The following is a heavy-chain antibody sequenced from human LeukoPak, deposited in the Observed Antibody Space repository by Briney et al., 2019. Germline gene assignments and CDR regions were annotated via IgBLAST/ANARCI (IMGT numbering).Heavy chain of an antibody. V-gene: IGHV3-74*01. CDR3: ARGYSGYFYY. Sequence: PRGSLRLSSAASGFTSSSYWMQWVRHAPGKGLVWVSRIDGDGSSTNYADSVKGRFTISRDNAKNTLYLQMNSLRAEDTAVYYCARGYSGYFYYWGQGTLVTVSS. CDR1: GFTSSSYW. D-gene: IGHD5-12*01. CDR2: IDGDGSST. J-gene: IGHJ4*02.